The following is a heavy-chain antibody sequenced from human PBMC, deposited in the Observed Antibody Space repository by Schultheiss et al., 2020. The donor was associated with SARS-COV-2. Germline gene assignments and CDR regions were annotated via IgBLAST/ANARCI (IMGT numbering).Heavy chain of an antibody. CDR2: FDPEDGET. CDR1: GYTFTNFD. CDR3: AASPPVYSSSRGVYYYYYGMDV. V-gene: IGHV1-24*01. J-gene: IGHJ6*02. Sequence: ASVKVSCKASGYTFTNFDISWVRQAPGKGLEWMGGFDPEDGETIYAQKFQGRVTMTEDTSTDTAYMELSSLRSEDTAVYYCAASPPVYSSSRGVYYYYYGMDVWGQGTTVNVSS. D-gene: IGHD6-13*01.